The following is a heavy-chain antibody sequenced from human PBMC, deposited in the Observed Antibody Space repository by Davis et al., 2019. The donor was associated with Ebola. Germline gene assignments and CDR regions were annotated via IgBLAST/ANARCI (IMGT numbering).Heavy chain of an antibody. V-gene: IGHV4-34*01. D-gene: IGHD2-15*01. Sequence: SETLSLTCAVYGGSFSGYYWSWIRQPPGKGLGWIGEINHSGSTNYNPSLKSRVTISVDTSKNQFSLKLSSVTAADTAVYYCARGVVVVVAATLYYYYGMDVWGQGTTVTVSS. CDR2: INHSGST. CDR1: GGSFSGYY. CDR3: ARGVVVVVAATLYYYYGMDV. J-gene: IGHJ6*02.